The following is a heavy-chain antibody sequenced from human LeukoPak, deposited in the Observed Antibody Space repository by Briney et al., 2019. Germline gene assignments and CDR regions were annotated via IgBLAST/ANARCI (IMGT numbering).Heavy chain of an antibody. D-gene: IGHD5-24*01. Sequence: ASVNVSCKASGYTFTHYYIHWVRQAPGQGLEWMGRINPNSGGTDYAHKFQGRVTMTRDTSISTAYMELSRLRSDDTGVYYCAREMTTIENDYWGQGTLVTVSS. V-gene: IGHV1-2*02. CDR2: INPNSGGT. CDR3: AREMTTIENDY. J-gene: IGHJ4*01. CDR1: GYTFTHYY.